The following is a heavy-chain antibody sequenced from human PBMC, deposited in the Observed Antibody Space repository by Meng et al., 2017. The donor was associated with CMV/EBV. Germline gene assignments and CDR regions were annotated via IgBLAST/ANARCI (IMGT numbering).Heavy chain of an antibody. CDR2: ISWNSGSI. D-gene: IGHD3-22*01. CDR1: GFTFDDYA. CDR3: AKGRGGGITMIVGAFDY. J-gene: IGHJ4*02. Sequence: SLKISCAASGFTFDDYAMHWVRQAPGKGLEWVSGISWNSGSIGYADPVKGRFTISRDNAKNSLYLQMNSLRAEDTALYYCAKGRGGGITMIVGAFDYWGQGTLVTVSS. V-gene: IGHV3-9*01.